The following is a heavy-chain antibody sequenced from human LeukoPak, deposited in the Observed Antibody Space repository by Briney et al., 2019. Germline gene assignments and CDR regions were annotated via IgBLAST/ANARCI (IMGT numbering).Heavy chain of an antibody. J-gene: IGHJ4*02. CDR1: GFTFSTFG. CDR3: AKNRGDSSGVF. V-gene: IGHV3-30*18. CDR2: ISLRGSSK. Sequence: GGSLRLSCAASGFTFSTFGMHWVRQAPGKGLEWVAAISLRGSSKYYADSVKGRFTISRDNSKKMLYLQMNSLRAEDTAVYYCAKNRGDSSGVFGGQGTLVTVSA. D-gene: IGHD3-10*01.